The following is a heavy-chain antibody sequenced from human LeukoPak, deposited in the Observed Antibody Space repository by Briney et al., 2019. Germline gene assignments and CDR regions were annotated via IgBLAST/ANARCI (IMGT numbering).Heavy chain of an antibody. CDR2: IYTSGST. Sequence: SETLSLTCTVSGGSISSYYWSWIRQPPGKGLEWIGYIYTSGSTNYNPSLKSRVTISVDTSKNQFSLKLGSVTAADTAVYYCARCQYYYDSSGYSPEGYYFDYWGQGTLVTVSS. V-gene: IGHV4-4*09. D-gene: IGHD3-22*01. J-gene: IGHJ4*02. CDR1: GGSISSYY. CDR3: ARCQYYYDSSGYSPEGYYFDY.